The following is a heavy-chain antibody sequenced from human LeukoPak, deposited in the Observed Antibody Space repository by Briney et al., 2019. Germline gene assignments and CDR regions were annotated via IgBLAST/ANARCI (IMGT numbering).Heavy chain of an antibody. CDR3: ARDHCSSTSCLVMDY. V-gene: IGHV1-2*04. CDR2: INPNSGGT. J-gene: IGHJ4*02. D-gene: IGHD2-2*01. Sequence: GASVRVSCKASGYTFTAYYMHWVRQAPGQGVEWMGWINPNSGGTNYAQKFQGWVTMTRDTSISTAYMELSRLRSDDTAVYYCARDHCSSTSCLVMDYWGQGTLVTVSS. CDR1: GYTFTAYY.